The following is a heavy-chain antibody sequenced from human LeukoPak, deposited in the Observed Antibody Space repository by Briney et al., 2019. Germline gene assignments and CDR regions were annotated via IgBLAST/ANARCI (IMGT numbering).Heavy chain of an antibody. CDR3: AKTGDLNYWYFDL. CDR1: GGSISSYY. J-gene: IGHJ2*01. Sequence: SETLSLTCTVSGGSISSYYWNWIRQPPGKGLEWIGYIYCSGNTNYHPSLKSRVTISVDTSKNQFSLKLSSVTAADTAVYYCAKTGDLNYWYFDLWGRGTLVTVSS. CDR2: IYCSGNT. V-gene: IGHV4-59*01. D-gene: IGHD7-27*01.